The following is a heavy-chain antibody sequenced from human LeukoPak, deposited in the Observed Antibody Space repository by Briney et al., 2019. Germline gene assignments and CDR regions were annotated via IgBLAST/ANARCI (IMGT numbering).Heavy chain of an antibody. V-gene: IGHV4-38-2*01. Sequence: PSETLSLTCAVFGYSISSGYYWGWIRQPPGKGLKWIGSIYHSVSTYYNPSLKSRVTISIDTSKNQFSLKLSSVTAADTAVYYCARLRRDYYGSGAHEFDIWGQGTMVTVSS. CDR1: GYSISSGYY. J-gene: IGHJ3*02. CDR2: IYHSVST. CDR3: ARLRRDYYGSGAHEFDI. D-gene: IGHD3-10*01.